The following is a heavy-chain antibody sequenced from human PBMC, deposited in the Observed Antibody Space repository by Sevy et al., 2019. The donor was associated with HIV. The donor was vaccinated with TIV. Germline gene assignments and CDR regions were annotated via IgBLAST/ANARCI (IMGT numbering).Heavy chain of an antibody. CDR3: VKPIYPDSIEGFNAFDI. Sequence: GGSLRLSCGASGFTFRSHAVSWVRQAPGKGLEWVSVVSGSGDSSFYAHSVKGRFTISTDNSKNTLYLQTNSLRAEDTAIYYCVKPIYPDSIEGFNAFDIWGQGTLVTVSS. J-gene: IGHJ3*02. V-gene: IGHV3-23*01. CDR1: GFTFRSHA. CDR2: VSGSGDSS. D-gene: IGHD4-4*01.